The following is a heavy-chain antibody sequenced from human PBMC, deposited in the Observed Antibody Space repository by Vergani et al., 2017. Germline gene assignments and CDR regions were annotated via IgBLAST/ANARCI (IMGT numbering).Heavy chain of an antibody. Sequence: QVQLVQSGAEVKKPGASVKVSCKASGYPFTSYYMHWVRQAPGQGLEWMGIINPSGGSTSYAQKFQGRVTMTRDTSTSPVYMELSSLRSEDTAVYYCARGEGGFVVVTANLDYWGQGTLVTVSS. CDR3: ARGEGGFVVVTANLDY. CDR2: INPSGGST. D-gene: IGHD2-21*02. V-gene: IGHV1-46*01. CDR1: GYPFTSYY. J-gene: IGHJ4*02.